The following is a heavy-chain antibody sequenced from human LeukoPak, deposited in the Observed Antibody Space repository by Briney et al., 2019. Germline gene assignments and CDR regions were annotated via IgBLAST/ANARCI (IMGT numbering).Heavy chain of an antibody. V-gene: IGHV3-15*01. D-gene: IGHD1-26*01. CDR3: AKDGGELRGSFDI. Sequence: PGGSLRLSCAASGFTFSNAWMSWVRQAPGKGLEWVGRIKTRLEGGTTDYAAPVKGRFTISRDDSKNTLYLQMNSLKTEDTAIYYCAKDGGELRGSFDIWGQGTMVTVSS. CDR1: GFTFSNAW. CDR2: IKTRLEGGTT. J-gene: IGHJ3*02.